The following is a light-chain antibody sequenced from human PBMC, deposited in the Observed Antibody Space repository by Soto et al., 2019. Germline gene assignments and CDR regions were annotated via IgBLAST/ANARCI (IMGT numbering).Light chain of an antibody. J-gene: IGKJ1*01. CDR2: GAS. V-gene: IGKV3-15*01. Sequence: IMMTQSPDTLSVSPGERVTLSCRASQSVSTNLAWYQHKPGQAPRLLIYGASTGASGIPVRFSGSGSGTEVTLTISSLQPEDFAVYYCLQYNDWPRTFGQGTKVEIK. CDR1: QSVSTN. CDR3: LQYNDWPRT.